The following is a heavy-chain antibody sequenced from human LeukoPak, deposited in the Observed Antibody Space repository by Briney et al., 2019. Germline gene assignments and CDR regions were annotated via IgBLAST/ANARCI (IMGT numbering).Heavy chain of an antibody. J-gene: IGHJ4*02. Sequence: PSETLSLTCTVSGGSIRSSSYYWGWIRQPPRKGLEWIGSIYYSGSTNYKPSLRSRVTISVDTSKNQFSLKLSSVTAADTAVYYCARHAGSYYTYNFDYWGQGTLATVSS. CDR2: IYYSGST. V-gene: IGHV4-39*01. CDR1: GGSIRSSSYY. CDR3: ARHAGSYYTYNFDY. D-gene: IGHD3-22*01.